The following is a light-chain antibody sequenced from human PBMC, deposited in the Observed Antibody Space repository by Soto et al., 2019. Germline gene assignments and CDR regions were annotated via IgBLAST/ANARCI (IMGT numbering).Light chain of an antibody. CDR3: VAWDVNIVV. J-gene: IGLJ2*01. V-gene: IGLV1-44*01. CDR1: SSNIGTNT. CDR2: SDN. Sequence: QSVLTPPPSASGTTGQRVTISCSGRSSNIGTNTVIWYQQLPGAASKLLIYSDNQRPSGVPDRYSGTKSGTSATLAISGLQADDQADYHCVAWDVNIVVFGGCNMLTFL.